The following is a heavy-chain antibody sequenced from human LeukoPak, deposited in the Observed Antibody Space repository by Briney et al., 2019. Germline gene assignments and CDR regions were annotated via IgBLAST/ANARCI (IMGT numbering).Heavy chain of an antibody. CDR2: ISWNSGSI. CDR3: AKDWLSTYYLYMDV. D-gene: IGHD3-3*02. J-gene: IGHJ6*03. Sequence: PGGSLRLSCAASGFTFTDYAMHWVRQAPGQGLEWMSWISWNSGSIGYANSVKGRFTISRHNAKNSVYLQMNSLRAEDTALYYCAKDWLSTYYLYMDVWGKGTTVTVSS. CDR1: GFTFTDYA. V-gene: IGHV3-9*01.